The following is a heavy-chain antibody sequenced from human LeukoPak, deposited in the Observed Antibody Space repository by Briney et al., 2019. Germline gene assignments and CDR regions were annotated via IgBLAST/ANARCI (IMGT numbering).Heavy chain of an antibody. CDR1: GYTFTGYY. D-gene: IGHD3-10*01. CDR3: ATGAQYGLWGVPYFYYMHV. J-gene: IGHJ6*03. V-gene: IGHV1-2*04. CDR2: INPNSGGT. Sequence: ASVKVSCKASGYTFTGYYMHWVRQAPGQGLEWMGWINPNSGGTNYAQKFQGWVTMTRDTSITTAYMELSSLTSDDTAVYYCATGAQYGLWGVPYFYYMHVWGTGTTVTVSS.